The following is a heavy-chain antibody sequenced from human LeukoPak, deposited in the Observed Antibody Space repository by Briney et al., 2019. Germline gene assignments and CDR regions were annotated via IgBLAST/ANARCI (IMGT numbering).Heavy chain of an antibody. CDR2: INPNSGGT. Sequence: GASVKVSCKASGYTFTGYYMHWVRQAPGQGLEWMGWINPNSGGTNYAQKFQGRVTMTRDTSISTAYMEPSRLRSDDTAVYYCARDVAAAGPYYFDYWGQGTLVTVSS. CDR1: GYTFTGYY. D-gene: IGHD6-13*01. CDR3: ARDVAAAGPYYFDY. J-gene: IGHJ4*02. V-gene: IGHV1-2*02.